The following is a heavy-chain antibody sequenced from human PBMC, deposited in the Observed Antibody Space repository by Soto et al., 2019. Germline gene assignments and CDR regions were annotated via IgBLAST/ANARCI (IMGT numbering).Heavy chain of an antibody. CDR1: RFTFRNYG. Sequence: GGSLRLSCAASRFTFRNYGMSWVRQGPGKGLEWVSGISPTGERRFYVDSVKGRFFISRDNSQNTLSLEMSNLRADDTAVYYCAKRDGSGRYRDFNSYYGMDIWGQGTSVTVSS. V-gene: IGHV3-23*01. CDR3: AKRDGSGRYRDFNSYYGMDI. J-gene: IGHJ6*02. D-gene: IGHD3-10*01. CDR2: ISPTGERR.